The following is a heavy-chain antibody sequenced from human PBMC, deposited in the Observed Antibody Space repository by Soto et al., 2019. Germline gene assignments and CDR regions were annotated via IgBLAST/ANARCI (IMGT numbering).Heavy chain of an antibody. CDR2: TNPNSGYT. CDR1: GYTLTSHD. J-gene: IGHJ6*02. D-gene: IGHD4-17*01. V-gene: IGHV1-8*01. Sequence: QVQLVQSGAEVKKPGASVRVSCKAPGYTLTSHDINWVRQATGQGLEWMGWTNPNSGYTVYAQKFQGRVTMTRNTSISTAYMELSSLRSEDTAVYYCARVGGDEENYYYYNGMDVWGQGTTVTVSS. CDR3: ARVGGDEENYYYYNGMDV.